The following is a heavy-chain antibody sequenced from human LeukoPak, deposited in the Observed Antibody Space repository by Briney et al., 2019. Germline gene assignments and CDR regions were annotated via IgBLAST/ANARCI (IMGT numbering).Heavy chain of an antibody. J-gene: IGHJ3*02. CDR3: ARELAVAGTFDAFDI. CDR2: IIPIFGTA. D-gene: IGHD6-19*01. V-gene: IGHV1-69*05. CDR1: GGTFSSYA. Sequence: GASVKASCKASGGTFSSYAISWVRQAPGQGLEWMGRIIPIFGTANYAQKFQGRVTITTDESTSTAYMELSSLRSEDTAVYYCARELAVAGTFDAFDIWGQGTMVTVSS.